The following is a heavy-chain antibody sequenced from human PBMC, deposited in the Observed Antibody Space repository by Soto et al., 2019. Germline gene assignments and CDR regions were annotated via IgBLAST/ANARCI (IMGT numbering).Heavy chain of an antibody. V-gene: IGHV3-30-3*01. Sequence: QVQLVESGGGVVQPGRSLRLSCAASGFTFSSYAMHWVRQAPGKGLEWVAVISYDGSNKYYADSVKGRFTISRDNSKNTLYLQMNSLSAADTAVYYCARGYSRSWSHFDYWGQGTLVTVSS. J-gene: IGHJ4*02. D-gene: IGHD6-13*01. CDR3: ARGYSRSWSHFDY. CDR2: ISYDGSNK. CDR1: GFTFSSYA.